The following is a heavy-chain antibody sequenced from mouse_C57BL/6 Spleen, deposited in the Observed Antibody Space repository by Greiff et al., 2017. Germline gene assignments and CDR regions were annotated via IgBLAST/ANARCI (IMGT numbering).Heavy chain of an antibody. CDR1: GFTFNTYA. V-gene: IGHV10-3*01. D-gene: IGHD2-3*01. Sequence: EVQLVESGGGLVQPKGSLKLSCAASGFTFNTYAMHWVRQAPGKGLEWVARIRSKSSNYATYYADSVKDRFTISRDDSQSMLYLQMNNLKTEDTAMYYCVRDDPRWLLEAMDYWGQGTSVTVSS. CDR3: VRDDPRWLLEAMDY. J-gene: IGHJ4*01. CDR2: IRSKSSNYAT.